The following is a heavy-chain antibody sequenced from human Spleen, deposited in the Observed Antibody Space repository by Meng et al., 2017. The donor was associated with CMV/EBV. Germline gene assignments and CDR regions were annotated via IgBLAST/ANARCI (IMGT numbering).Heavy chain of an antibody. CDR3: ARVGTRRMTTVWFDP. J-gene: IGHJ5*02. CDR2: IYHSGST. V-gene: IGHV4-39*07. Sequence: SETLSLTCSVSGGSVSSGSYYWGWIRQPPGKGLEWIGSIYHSGSTYYNPSLKSRVTISVDTSKNQFSLKLSSVTAADTAVYYCARVGTRRMTTVWFDPWGQGTLVTVSS. CDR1: GGSVSSGSYY. D-gene: IGHD4-17*01.